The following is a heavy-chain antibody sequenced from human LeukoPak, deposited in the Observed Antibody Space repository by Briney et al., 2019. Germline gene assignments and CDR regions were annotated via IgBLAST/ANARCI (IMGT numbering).Heavy chain of an antibody. Sequence: ASVKVSFTASGYTFTIYGISWVRQAPGQGREWMGWISDYSGNPNYAQKFQGRVTMTADTFTSTAYMELRSLRSDDTAVYFCARDSLLAAPYTDHWGQGTLVTVSS. CDR1: GYTFTIYG. V-gene: IGHV1-18*01. J-gene: IGHJ4*02. D-gene: IGHD3-10*01. CDR3: ARDSLLAAPYTDH. CDR2: ISDYSGNP.